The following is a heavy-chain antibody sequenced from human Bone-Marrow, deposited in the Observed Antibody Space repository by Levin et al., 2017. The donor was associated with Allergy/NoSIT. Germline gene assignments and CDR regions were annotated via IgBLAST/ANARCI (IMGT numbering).Heavy chain of an antibody. D-gene: IGHD6-19*01. CDR3: ARESLWLHDY. Sequence: ASVKVSCKASGYTLTTYYMHWVRQAPGQGLEWMGIIDPKNGNTDYAQKFQGRVTLTSDTSTGTVYMKVSSLRSEDTAVYYCARESLWLHDYWGQGTLVIVSS. CDR2: IDPKNGNT. V-gene: IGHV1-46*01. J-gene: IGHJ4*02. CDR1: GYTLTTYY.